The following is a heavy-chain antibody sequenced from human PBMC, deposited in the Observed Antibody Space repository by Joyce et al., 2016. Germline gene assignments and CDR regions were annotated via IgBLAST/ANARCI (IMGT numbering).Heavy chain of an antibody. V-gene: IGHV3-23*01. CDR3: ATWAPTNYDFWSGYSYYFDN. D-gene: IGHD3-3*01. Sequence: EVQLLESGGGLVQPGGSLRLSCAASGFTFSSYAMSWVRQAPGKGLELVSTMSASGGSTYYADSVKGRFTISRDNSEDSLYLHMNSLRAEDTAVYYCATWAPTNYDFWSGYSYYFDNWGQGTLVTVSS. CDR2: MSASGGST. CDR1: GFTFSSYA. J-gene: IGHJ4*02.